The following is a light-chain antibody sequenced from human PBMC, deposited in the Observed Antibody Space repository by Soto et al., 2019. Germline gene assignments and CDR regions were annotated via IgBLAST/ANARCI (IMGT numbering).Light chain of an antibody. CDR3: QQYGRSLIT. J-gene: IGKJ5*01. V-gene: IGKV3D-20*01. CDR2: DAS. CDR1: QSVRSRY. Sequence: EIVLTQSASTLSLSAGDRATLYWWASQSVRSRYLAWYQQKTGLAPRLLIYDASSRAKGIPDRFSGSGYGTDFNLTISRLETEDFAVYYCQQYGRSLITFGQGTRLEIK.